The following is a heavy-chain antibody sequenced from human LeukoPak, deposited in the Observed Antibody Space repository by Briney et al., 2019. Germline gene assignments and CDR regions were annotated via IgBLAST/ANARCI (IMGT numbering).Heavy chain of an antibody. CDR2: IKQDGSEK. CDR1: GFTFSSYW. V-gene: IGHV3-7*01. CDR3: ARSPYYYDRSGRNWYFDL. J-gene: IGHJ2*01. Sequence: GGSLRLSCAASGFTFSSYWMNWVRQAPGKGLEWVANIKQDGSEKYYVDSVKGRFTISRDNAKNLLYLQMSSLRAEDTAVYYCARSPYYYDRSGRNWYFDLWGRGTLVTVSS. D-gene: IGHD3-22*01.